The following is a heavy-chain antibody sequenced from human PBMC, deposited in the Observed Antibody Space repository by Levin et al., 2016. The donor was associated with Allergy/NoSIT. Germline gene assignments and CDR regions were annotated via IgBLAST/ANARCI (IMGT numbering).Heavy chain of an antibody. J-gene: IGHJ6*02. Sequence: WIRQPPGKALEWLAHIFSNDEKSYSTSLKSRLTISKDTSKSQVVLTMTNMDPVDTATYYCARIEESSWYVPIDYYYYYGMDVWGQGTTVTVSS. CDR2: IFSNDEK. V-gene: IGHV2-26*01. D-gene: IGHD6-13*01. CDR3: ARIEESSWYVPIDYYYYYGMDV.